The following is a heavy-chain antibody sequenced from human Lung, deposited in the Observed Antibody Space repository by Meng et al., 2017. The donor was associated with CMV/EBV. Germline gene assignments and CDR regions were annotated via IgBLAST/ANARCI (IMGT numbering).Heavy chain of an antibody. J-gene: IGHJ6*02. CDR2: IIPILGIA. CDR3: ARAIIRGVPAVDYYYGMDV. CDR1: GGTFSSYA. D-gene: IGHD2-2*01. Sequence: SXXVSXKASGGTFSSYAISWVRQAPGQGLEWMGGIIPILGIANYAQKFQGRVTITADKSTSTAYMELSSLRSEDTAVYYCARAIIRGVPAVDYYYGMDVWXQGTXVPVSS. V-gene: IGHV1-69*10.